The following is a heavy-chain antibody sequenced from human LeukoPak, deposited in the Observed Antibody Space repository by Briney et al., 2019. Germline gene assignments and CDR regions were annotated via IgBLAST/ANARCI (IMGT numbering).Heavy chain of an antibody. D-gene: IGHD3-3*01. CDR1: GFTVSSNY. CDR2: IYSGGST. V-gene: IGHV3-66*02. J-gene: IGHJ3*02. CDR3: ASNKPYYDFWSGFFDI. Sequence: GGSLRLSCAASGFTVSSNYMSWVRQAPGKGLEWVSVIYSGGSTYYADSVKGRFTISRDNSKNTLYLQMNSLRAEDTAVYYCASNKPYYDFWSGFFDIWGQGTMVTVSS.